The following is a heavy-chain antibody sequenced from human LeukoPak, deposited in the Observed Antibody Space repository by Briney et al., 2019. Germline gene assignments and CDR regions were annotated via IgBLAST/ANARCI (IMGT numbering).Heavy chain of an antibody. CDR2: INPNTGGT. CDR3: ARVHSSGWYNY. J-gene: IGHJ4*02. V-gene: IGHV1-2*02. D-gene: IGHD6-19*01. Sequence: ASVKVSCNASGYTFTGYYMHWVRQAPGQGLEWMGWINPNTGGTNYAQNFQGRVAMTRDTSISTAYMELSRLRSDDTAVYYCARVHSSGWYNYWGQGTLVTVSS. CDR1: GYTFTGYY.